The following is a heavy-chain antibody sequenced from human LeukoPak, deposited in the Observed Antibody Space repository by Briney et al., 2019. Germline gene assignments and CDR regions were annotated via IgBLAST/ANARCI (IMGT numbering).Heavy chain of an antibody. V-gene: IGHV3-23*01. D-gene: IGHD3-3*01. CDR2: ISGTIGST. Sequence: GGSLRLSCAASGFTFSSYAMSWVRQAPGKGLEWVSAISGTIGSTYYADSVKGRFTISRDNSKNTLYLQMNSLIAEDTAVYYCTTDPPGFWSGYYADDAFDIWGQGTMVTVSS. J-gene: IGHJ3*02. CDR3: TTDPPGFWSGYYADDAFDI. CDR1: GFTFSSYA.